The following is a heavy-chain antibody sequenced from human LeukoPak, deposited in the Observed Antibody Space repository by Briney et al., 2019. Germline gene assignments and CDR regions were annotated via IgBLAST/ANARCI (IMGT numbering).Heavy chain of an antibody. V-gene: IGHV3-7*01. D-gene: IGHD1-1*01. CDR2: MKEDGSEI. CDR1: GFPFSVQT. J-gene: IGHJ4*02. Sequence: PGGSLRLFCAASGFPFSVQTMSWVRQAPGKGLDWVASMKEDGSEIYYVDSVKGRFTISRDNPKNSLYLQMNNLRAEDTAMYYCAKAGATGGRFENWGQGTLVTVSS. CDR3: AKAGATGGRFEN.